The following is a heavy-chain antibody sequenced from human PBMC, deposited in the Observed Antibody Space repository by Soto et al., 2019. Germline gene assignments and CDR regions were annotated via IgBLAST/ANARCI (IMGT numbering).Heavy chain of an antibody. J-gene: IGHJ5*02. D-gene: IGHD3-22*01. CDR1: GGSISSSSYY. V-gene: IGHV4-39*01. CDR2: IYYSGST. CDR3: ARFGMDYYDSSGPYNWFDP. Sequence: QLQLQESGPGLVKPSETLSLTCTVSGGSISSSSYYWGWIRQPPGKGLEWIGSIYYSGSTYYNPSLKRRFTRSVDTSNNQFSLKLSSVTAADTAVYYCARFGMDYYDSSGPYNWFDPWGQGTLVTVSS.